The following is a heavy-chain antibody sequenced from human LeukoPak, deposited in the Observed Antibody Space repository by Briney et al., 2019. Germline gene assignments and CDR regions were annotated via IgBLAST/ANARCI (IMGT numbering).Heavy chain of an antibody. Sequence: PGGSLRLSCAPSGFTFSSFDMRWVRQPTGECLECVSTIGTASDTNYPGSVEGRFTLYRDNAKNSLYHQMNSLTAGDTAVYYCARGPPRGKYYYMDVWGKGTTVTVSS. J-gene: IGHJ6*03. CDR1: GFTFSSFD. CDR2: IGTASDT. D-gene: IGHD1-1*01. V-gene: IGHV3-13*01. CDR3: ARGPPRGKYYYMDV.